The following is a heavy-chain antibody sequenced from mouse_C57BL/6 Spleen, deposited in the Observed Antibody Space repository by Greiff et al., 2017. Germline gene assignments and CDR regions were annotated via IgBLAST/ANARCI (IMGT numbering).Heavy chain of an antibody. CDR2: ISSGSSTI. V-gene: IGHV5-17*01. CDR1: GFTFSDYG. CDR3: AERAWFAD. J-gene: IGHJ3*01. Sequence: EVKLMESGGGLVKPGGSLKLSCAASGFTFSDYGMHWVRQAPEKGLEWVAYISSGSSTIYYADTVKGRFTISRDNAKNTLFLQMTSLRSEDTAMYYCAERAWFADWGQGTLVTVSA.